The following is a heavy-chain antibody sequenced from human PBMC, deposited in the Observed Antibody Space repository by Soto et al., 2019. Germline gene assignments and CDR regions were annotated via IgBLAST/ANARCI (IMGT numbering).Heavy chain of an antibody. Sequence: QVQLQESGAGLVKPSGTLSLTCAVSGDSISSPKWWTWLRQPPGKGLEWLGDHLHSGTTNYNPTLKSRVTISVCKPQKQLTLKLTSVTAADTAIYYWASSSGWYRHDVWIQGTSVTVSS. J-gene: IGHJ3*01. V-gene: IGHV4-4*02. CDR3: ASSSGWYRHDV. CDR1: GDSISSPKW. CDR2: HLHSGTT. D-gene: IGHD6-13*01.